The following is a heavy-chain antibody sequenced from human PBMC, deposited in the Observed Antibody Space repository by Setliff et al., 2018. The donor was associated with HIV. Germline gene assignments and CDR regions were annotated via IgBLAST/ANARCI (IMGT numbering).Heavy chain of an antibody. CDR1: GDTFSSYS. CDR3: AREGQYYDSRPVDP. V-gene: IGHV7-4-1*02. CDR2: INTNTGNP. J-gene: IGHJ5*02. Sequence: GASVKVSCKTSGDTFSSYSVSWVRQAPGQGLEWMGWINTNTGNPTYAQGFTGRFVFSLDTSVSTAYLQISSLKAEDTAVYYCAREGQYYDSRPVDPWGQGTLVTVSS. D-gene: IGHD3-22*01.